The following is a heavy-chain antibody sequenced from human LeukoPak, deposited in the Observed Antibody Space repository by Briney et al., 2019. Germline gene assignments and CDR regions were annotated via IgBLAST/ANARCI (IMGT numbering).Heavy chain of an antibody. D-gene: IGHD6-6*01. CDR1: GGTFSSYA. Sequence: ASVKVSCKASGGTFSSYAISWVRQAPGQGLEWMGGIIPIFGTANYAQKFQGRVTITTDESTSTAYMELSSLRSEDTAVYYCALVASEYSSSSHMDVWGKGTTVTVSS. V-gene: IGHV1-69*05. J-gene: IGHJ6*03. CDR2: IIPIFGTA. CDR3: ALVASEYSSSSHMDV.